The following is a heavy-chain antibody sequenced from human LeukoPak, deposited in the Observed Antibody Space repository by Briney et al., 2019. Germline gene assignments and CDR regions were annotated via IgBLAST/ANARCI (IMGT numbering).Heavy chain of an antibody. V-gene: IGHV3-74*01. CDR3: ATANSGPDI. CDR2: ISADGSYT. Sequence: GGSLRLSCAASGFTFSSYWMHWVRQAPGKGLVRVTRISADGSYTLYADSVKGRFTISRDNAKNTLYLQMNSLRAEDTAVYYCATANSGPDIWGQGTTDTVSS. D-gene: IGHD1-1*01. J-gene: IGHJ3*02. CDR1: GFTFSSYW.